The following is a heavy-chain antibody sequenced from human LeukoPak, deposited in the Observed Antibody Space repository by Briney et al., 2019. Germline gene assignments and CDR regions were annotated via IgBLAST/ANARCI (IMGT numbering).Heavy chain of an antibody. CDR2: IYYSGST. Sequence: PSETLSLTCTVSGGSISSSSYYWGWIRQPPGKGLEWIGSIYYSGSTYYNPSLKSRVTISVDTSKNQFSLKLSSVTAADTAVYYCARGWVAAAGLDYWGQGTLVTVSS. D-gene: IGHD6-13*01. CDR3: ARGWVAAAGLDY. CDR1: GGSISSSSYY. J-gene: IGHJ4*02. V-gene: IGHV4-39*01.